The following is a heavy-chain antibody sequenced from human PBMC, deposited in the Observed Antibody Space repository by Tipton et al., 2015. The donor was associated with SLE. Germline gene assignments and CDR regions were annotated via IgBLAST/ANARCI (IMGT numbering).Heavy chain of an antibody. CDR2: IYRTGTT. V-gene: IGHV4-38-2*02. Sequence: LRLSCIVSDDSVSSAYYWAWIRQPPGKGLQWIACIYRTGTTYVNPSLKSRVSMSMDTSNNRFSLTMTSLTVADTAVYYCASSWSGRREFDYWGPGTLVTVSS. J-gene: IGHJ4*02. D-gene: IGHD1-26*01. CDR3: ASSWSGRREFDY. CDR1: DDSVSSAYY.